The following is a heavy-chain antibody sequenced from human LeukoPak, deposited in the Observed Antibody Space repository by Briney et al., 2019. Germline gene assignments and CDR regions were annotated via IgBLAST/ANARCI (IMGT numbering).Heavy chain of an antibody. V-gene: IGHV1-8*01. CDR2: MNPNSGNT. CDR3: ARTQLNPIAAPPAHDAYYFDY. Sequence: GASVKVSCKASGYTFTSYDINWVRQATGQGLEWMGWMNPNSGNTGYAQKFQGRVTITADESTSTAYMELSSLRSEDTAVYYCARTQLNPIAAPPAHDAYYFDYWGQGTLVTVSS. J-gene: IGHJ4*02. D-gene: IGHD6-6*01. CDR1: GYTFTSYD.